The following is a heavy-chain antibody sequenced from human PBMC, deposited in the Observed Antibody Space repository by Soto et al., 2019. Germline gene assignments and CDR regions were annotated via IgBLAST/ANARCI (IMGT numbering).Heavy chain of an antibody. Sequence: ASETLSLTCTVSGGSVSSGSYYWSWIRQPPGKGLEWIGYIYYSGSTNYNPSLKSRVTISVDTSKNQFSLKLSSVTAADTAVYYCARDLILTGTTRGWGQGTLVTVSS. CDR1: GGSVSSGSYY. J-gene: IGHJ4*02. D-gene: IGHD1-7*01. V-gene: IGHV4-61*01. CDR2: IYYSGST. CDR3: ARDLILTGTTRG.